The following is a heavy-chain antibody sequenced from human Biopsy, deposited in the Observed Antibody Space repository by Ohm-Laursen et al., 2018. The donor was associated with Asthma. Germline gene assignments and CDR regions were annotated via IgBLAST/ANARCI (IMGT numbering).Heavy chain of an antibody. J-gene: IGHJ4*02. V-gene: IGHV3-53*01. CDR2: IYSGGTS. Sequence: GSLRLSCAAPGFAVSRDYMFWVRQAPGKGLEWVSVIYSGGTSHTADSVRGRFTISRDLSKNTLHLQMHSLRVEDTAVYYCARGDSSGWSHYYFDYWGQGTLVTVSS. CDR3: ARGDSSGWSHYYFDY. D-gene: IGHD6-19*01. CDR1: GFAVSRDY.